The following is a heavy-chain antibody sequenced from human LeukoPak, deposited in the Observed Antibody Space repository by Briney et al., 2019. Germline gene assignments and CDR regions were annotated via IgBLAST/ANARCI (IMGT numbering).Heavy chain of an antibody. V-gene: IGHV3-48*03. D-gene: IGHD3-10*01. CDR3: ARDSYGSGIRAFDI. CDR2: ISSSGSTI. J-gene: IGHJ3*02. Sequence: GGSLRLSCAASGFTFSSYEMNWVRQAPGKGLEWVSYISSSGSTIYYADFVKGRFTISRDNAKNSLYLQMNSLRAEDTAVYYCARDSYGSGIRAFDIWGQGTMVTVSS. CDR1: GFTFSSYE.